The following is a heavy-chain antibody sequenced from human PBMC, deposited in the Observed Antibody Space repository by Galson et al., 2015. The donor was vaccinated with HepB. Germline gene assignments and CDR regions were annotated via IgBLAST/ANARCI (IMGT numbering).Heavy chain of an antibody. CDR1: GYTLTELS. D-gene: IGHD3-3*01. V-gene: IGHV1-24*01. CDR3: ATQVVDFWSGYCY. Sequence: SVTVSCKVSGYTLTELSMHWVRQAPGKGLEWMGGFDPENNETVYAQKFQGRVTMTEDTSTDTGYMELRSLRSEDTALYYCATQVVDFWSGYCYWGQGTLVTVSS. J-gene: IGHJ4*02. CDR2: FDPENNET.